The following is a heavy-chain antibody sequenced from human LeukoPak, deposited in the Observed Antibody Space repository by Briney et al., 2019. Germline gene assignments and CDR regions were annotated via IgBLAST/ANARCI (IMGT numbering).Heavy chain of an antibody. CDR3: ATIYSGYDWGASVYFDY. J-gene: IGHJ4*02. Sequence: ASVKVSCKVSGYTLTELSMHWVRQAPGKGLEWMGGFDPEDGETIYAQKFQGRVTMTEDTSTDTAYMELSSLRSEDTAVYYCATIYSGYDWGASVYFDYWGQGTLVTVSS. CDR1: GYTLTELS. CDR2: FDPEDGET. V-gene: IGHV1-24*01. D-gene: IGHD5-12*01.